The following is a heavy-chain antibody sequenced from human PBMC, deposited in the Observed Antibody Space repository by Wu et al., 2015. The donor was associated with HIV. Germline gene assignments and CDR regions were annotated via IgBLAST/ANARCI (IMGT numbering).Heavy chain of an antibody. J-gene: IGHJ4*02. Sequence: QVQLLQSGAEVKKPGASVMVSCKASGYTFTDYYMYWVRQAPGQGLEWMGWINPNRGGTKYAQKFQGRVTMTRDTAVSTAYMELNSLRSDDTAVYYCARLQSLSGFCSNADYWGQGTLVTVSS. CDR2: INPNRGGT. CDR1: GYTFTDYY. D-gene: IGHD1-26*01. V-gene: IGHV1-2*02. CDR3: ARLQSLSGFCSNADY.